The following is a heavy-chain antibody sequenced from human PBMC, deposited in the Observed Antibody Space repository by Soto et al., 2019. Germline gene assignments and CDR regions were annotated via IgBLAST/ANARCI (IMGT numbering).Heavy chain of an antibody. CDR2: IIGGNGDT. Sequence: GGSLRLSCAASGFTFRSYTMSWVRQAPGKGLEWVSSIIGGNGDTSYAASVTGRFTISRDISKSTLYLQMNGLRVEDTAIYYCAKDKEPDGVWDIDFWGHGTLVTVAS. CDR1: GFTFRSYT. CDR3: AKDKEPDGVWDIDF. D-gene: IGHD4-17*01. J-gene: IGHJ4*01. V-gene: IGHV3-23*01.